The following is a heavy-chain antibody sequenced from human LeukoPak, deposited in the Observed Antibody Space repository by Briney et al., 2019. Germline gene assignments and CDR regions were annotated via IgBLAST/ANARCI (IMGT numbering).Heavy chain of an antibody. J-gene: IGHJ6*03. CDR2: ISGSGGST. CDR3: AKVYSSGWYSWSDYYYYMDV. Sequence: GGSLRLSCAASGFTFSSYAMSWVRQAPGKGLEWVSAISGSGGSTYYADSVKGRFTISRDNSKNTLYLQMNSLRAEDTAVYYCAKVYSSGWYSWSDYYYYMDVWGKGTTVTVSS. CDR1: GFTFSSYA. V-gene: IGHV3-23*01. D-gene: IGHD6-19*01.